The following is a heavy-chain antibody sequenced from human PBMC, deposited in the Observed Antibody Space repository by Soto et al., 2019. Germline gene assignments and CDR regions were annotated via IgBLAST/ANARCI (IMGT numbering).Heavy chain of an antibody. D-gene: IGHD3-10*01. V-gene: IGHV4-59*08. J-gene: IGHJ3*01. CDR3: ARPQKMVRGVMDAYDV. CDR2: IYYSGST. Sequence: QVQLQESGPGLVKPSETLSLTCTVSGASISRYYWTWIRQFPGKGLEWIGYIYYSGSTNYNPSLKSRLTISSDTAKYQFSLRLSSVTAADTAIYYCARPQKMVRGVMDAYDVWGQGTMVIVS. CDR1: GASISRYY.